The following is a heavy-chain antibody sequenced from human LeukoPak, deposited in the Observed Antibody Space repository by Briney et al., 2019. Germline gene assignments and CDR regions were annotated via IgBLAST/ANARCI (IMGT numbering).Heavy chain of an antibody. V-gene: IGHV1-8*03. CDR3: ARALLTSDAFDI. D-gene: IGHD1-26*01. CDR1: GYTFTSYD. J-gene: IGHJ3*02. CDR2: MNPNSGNT. Sequence: GASVKVSCKASGYTFTSYDINWVRQATGQGLEWMGWMNPNSGNTGYAQKFQGRVTTTRDTSISTAYMELSSLRSEDTAVYYCARALLTSDAFDIWGQGTMVTVSS.